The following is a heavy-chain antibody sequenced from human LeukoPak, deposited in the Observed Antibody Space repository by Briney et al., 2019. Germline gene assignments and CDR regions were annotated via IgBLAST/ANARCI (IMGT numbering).Heavy chain of an antibody. D-gene: IGHD4-17*01. J-gene: IGHJ2*01. CDR1: GLTFSSYA. V-gene: IGHV3-23*01. Sequence: GGSLRLSCAASGLTFSSYAMSWVRQAPGKGLEWVSAISGSGGSTYYADSVKGRFTISRDNSKNTLYLQMNSLRAEDTAVYYCAKGGDYGDYGGWYFDLWGRGTLVTVSS. CDR2: ISGSGGST. CDR3: AKGGDYGDYGGWYFDL.